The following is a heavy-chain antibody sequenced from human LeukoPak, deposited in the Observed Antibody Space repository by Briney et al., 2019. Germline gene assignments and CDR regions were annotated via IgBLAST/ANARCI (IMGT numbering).Heavy chain of an antibody. J-gene: IGHJ6*02. D-gene: IGHD3-10*01. CDR1: GFTFSSYG. CDR2: ISYDGSNK. Sequence: GGSLRLSCAASGFTFSSYGMHWVRQAPGKGLEWVAVISYDGSNKYYADSVKGRFTISRDNSKNTLYLQMNSLRAEDTAVYYCAKTSGDMDVWGQGTTVTVSS. V-gene: IGHV3-30*18. CDR3: AKTSGDMDV.